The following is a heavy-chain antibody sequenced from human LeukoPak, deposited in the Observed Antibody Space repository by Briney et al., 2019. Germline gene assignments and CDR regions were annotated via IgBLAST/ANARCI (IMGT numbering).Heavy chain of an antibody. Sequence: GGSLRLSCAASGYTFSKYWMLCVRQAPGKGLESVSRINTDGTVTTYADSVKGRFTVSRDNADNTMFLQMNSVREEDTAVYYCTAKRWLATPPDSWGQRTPVTVSS. J-gene: IGHJ4*02. CDR3: TAKRWLATPPDS. D-gene: IGHD5-24*01. V-gene: IGHV3-74*01. CDR2: INTDGTVT. CDR1: GYTFSKYW.